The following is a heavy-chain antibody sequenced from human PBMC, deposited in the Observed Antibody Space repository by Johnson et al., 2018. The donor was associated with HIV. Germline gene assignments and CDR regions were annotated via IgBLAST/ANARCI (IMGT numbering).Heavy chain of an antibody. CDR2: ISYDGSNK. J-gene: IGHJ3*02. CDR1: GFTFSRPS. D-gene: IGHD3-22*01. CDR3: AKDGTRVSYYDSSGYYAYAFDI. V-gene: IGHV3-30*04. Sequence: QVQPVESGGGVGQPARSLRLSCAASGFTFSRPSMYWVRQAPGKGLAWVAVISYDGSNKYYADSVKGRFPIPRHNSKNTQYLQMNSLRAEDTAVYYCAKDGTRVSYYDSSGYYAYAFDIWGQGTMVTVSS.